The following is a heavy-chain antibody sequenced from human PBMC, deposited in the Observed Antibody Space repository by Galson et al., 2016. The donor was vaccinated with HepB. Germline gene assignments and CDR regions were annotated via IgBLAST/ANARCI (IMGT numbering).Heavy chain of an antibody. CDR1: GGSFSGYY. Sequence: ETLSLTCAVYGGSFSGYYWTWIRQPPGKGLEWIGEINHSGSTNYNPSLASRVTLSADTSKNQFSLKLSSVTAADTAVYYCARGSLSVAARRSVAHKWFDPWGQGTLVTVSS. J-gene: IGHJ5*02. V-gene: IGHV4-34*01. D-gene: IGHD6-6*01. CDR3: ARGSLSVAARRSVAHKWFDP. CDR2: INHSGST.